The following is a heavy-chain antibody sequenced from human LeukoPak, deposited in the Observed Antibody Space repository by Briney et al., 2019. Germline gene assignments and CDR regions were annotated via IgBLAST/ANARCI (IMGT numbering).Heavy chain of an antibody. CDR3: ASILYGYVWGSYRYFDY. J-gene: IGHJ4*02. D-gene: IGHD3-16*02. CDR2: IIPIFGTA. CDR1: GGTFSSYA. V-gene: IGHV1-69*06. Sequence: SVKVSCKASGGTFSSYAISWERQAPGQGLEWMGGIIPIFGTANYAQKFQGRVTITADKSTSTAYMELSSLRSEDTAVYYCASILYGYVWGSYRYFDYWGQGTLVTVSS.